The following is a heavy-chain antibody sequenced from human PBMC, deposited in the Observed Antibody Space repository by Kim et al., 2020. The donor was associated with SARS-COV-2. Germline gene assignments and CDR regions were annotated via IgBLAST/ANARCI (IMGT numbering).Heavy chain of an antibody. Sequence: GGSLRLSCAASGFTFSSYGMHWVRQAPGKGLEWVAVIWYDGSNKYYADSVKGRFTISRDNSKNTLYLQMNSLRAEDTAVYYCARVLKGWLVRPSDAFDIWGQGTMVTVSS. V-gene: IGHV3-33*08. CDR2: IWYDGSNK. D-gene: IGHD6-19*01. CDR1: GFTFSSYG. CDR3: ARVLKGWLVRPSDAFDI. J-gene: IGHJ3*02.